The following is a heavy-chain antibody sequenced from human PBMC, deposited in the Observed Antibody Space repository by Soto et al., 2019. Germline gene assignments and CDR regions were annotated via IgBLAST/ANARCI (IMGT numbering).Heavy chain of an antibody. CDR3: ERWVGNNGHHY. D-gene: IGHD3-10*01. CDR2: IWYDGSKK. V-gene: IGHV3-33*01. J-gene: IGHJ4*02. Sequence: PGGSLRLSCEASGFTFSSHGMHWVRQAPGKGLEWVAVIWYDGSKKYYADSVKGRFTISRDSSQNTLYLQMNSLRAEDTAVYYCERWVGNNGHHYCGQGTLVTVYS. CDR1: GFTFSSHG.